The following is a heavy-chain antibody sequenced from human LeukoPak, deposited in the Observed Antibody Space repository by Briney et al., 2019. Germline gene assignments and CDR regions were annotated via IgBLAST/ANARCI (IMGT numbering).Heavy chain of an antibody. CDR1: GFNFRSFW. D-gene: IGHD1-26*01. V-gene: IGHV3-7*05. CDR3: ARGGSYYYHYFDY. J-gene: IGHJ4*02. CDR2: IKQDGSEK. Sequence: GGALRVSCAASGFNFRSFWMNWVRQAPGKGLEWVANIKQDGSEKYYVDSVKGRFTISRDNAKSSLYLQMNSLRAEDTAVYYCARGGSYYYHYFDYWGQGTLVTVSS.